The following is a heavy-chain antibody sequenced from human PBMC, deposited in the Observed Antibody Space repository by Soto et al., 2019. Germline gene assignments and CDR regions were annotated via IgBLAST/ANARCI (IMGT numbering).Heavy chain of an antibody. CDR1: GFTFSSYG. Sequence: GGSLRLSCAASGFTFSSYGMHWVRQAPGKELEWVAVIWYDGSNKYYADSVKGRFTISRDNSKNTLYLQMNSLRAEDTAVYYCARGGNTIFGVVIPPFAFDIWGQGTMVTVSS. J-gene: IGHJ3*02. CDR3: ARGGNTIFGVVIPPFAFDI. D-gene: IGHD3-3*01. CDR2: IWYDGSNK. V-gene: IGHV3-33*01.